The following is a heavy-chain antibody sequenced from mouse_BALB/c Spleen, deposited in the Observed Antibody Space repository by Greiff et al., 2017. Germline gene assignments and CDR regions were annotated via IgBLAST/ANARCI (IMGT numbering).Heavy chain of an antibody. CDR2: ISSGGST. CDR3: ARGPIYYDYDGFAY. J-gene: IGHJ3*01. Sequence: EVQVVESGGGLVKPGGSLKLSCAASGFTFSSYAMSWVRQTPEKRLEWVASISSGGSTYYPDSVKGRFTISRDNARNILYLQMSSLRSEDTAMYYCARGPIYYDYDGFAYWGQGTLVTVSA. CDR1: GFTFSSYA. D-gene: IGHD2-4*01. V-gene: IGHV5-6-5*01.